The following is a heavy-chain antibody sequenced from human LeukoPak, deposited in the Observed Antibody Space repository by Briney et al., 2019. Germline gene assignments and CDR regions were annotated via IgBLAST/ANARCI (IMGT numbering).Heavy chain of an antibody. J-gene: IGHJ3*02. CDR3: ARDLNDAFDI. Sequence: GASVKVSCKASGGTFSSYGISWVRQAPGQGLEWMGRIIPILDITNYAQEFQGRVTITADKYTSTAYMELNSLRSEDTAMYYCARDLNDAFDIWGQGTMVTVSS. CDR2: IIPILDIT. CDR1: GGTFSSYG. V-gene: IGHV1-69*04.